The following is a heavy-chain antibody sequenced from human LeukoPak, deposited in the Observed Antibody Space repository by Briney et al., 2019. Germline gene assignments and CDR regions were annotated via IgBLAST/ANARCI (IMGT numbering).Heavy chain of an antibody. J-gene: IGHJ4*02. Sequence: GGSLGLSCAASGFTFSSYAMHWVRQAPGKGLEYVSAISSNGGSTYYANSVKGRFTISRDNSKNTLYLQMGSLRAEDMAVYYCARDFVVVPAAIGPPGYWGQGTLVTVSS. CDR2: ISSNGGST. CDR3: ARDFVVVPAAIGPPGY. V-gene: IGHV3-64*01. D-gene: IGHD2-2*01. CDR1: GFTFSSYA.